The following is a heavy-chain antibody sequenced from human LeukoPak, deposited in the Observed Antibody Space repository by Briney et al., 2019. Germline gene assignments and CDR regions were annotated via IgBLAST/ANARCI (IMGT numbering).Heavy chain of an antibody. CDR3: AKASVTTVIRGAFDI. V-gene: IGHV3-33*06. J-gene: IGHJ3*02. CDR2: IWYDGSNK. Sequence: PGRSLSLSCAASGFTFSSYGMHWVRQAPGKGLEWVAVIWYDGSNKYYADSVKGRFTISRDNSRNTLYLQMNSLRAEDTAVYYCAKASVTTVIRGAFDIWGQGTMVTVSS. CDR1: GFTFSSYG. D-gene: IGHD4-17*01.